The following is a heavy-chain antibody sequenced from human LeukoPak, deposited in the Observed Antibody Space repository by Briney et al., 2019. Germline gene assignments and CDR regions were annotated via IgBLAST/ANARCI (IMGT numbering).Heavy chain of an antibody. CDR1: GGSFSGYY. CDR2: ISSSSSTI. D-gene: IGHD2-15*01. V-gene: IGHV3-11*04. J-gene: IGHJ6*02. CDR3: ALGYCSGGSCYYYYYGMDV. Sequence: LSLTCAVYGGSFSGYYWSWIRQPPGKGLEWVSYISSSSSTIYYADSVKGRFTISRDNAKNSLYLQMNSLRAEDTAVYYCALGYCSGGSCYYYYYGMDVWGQGTTVTVSS.